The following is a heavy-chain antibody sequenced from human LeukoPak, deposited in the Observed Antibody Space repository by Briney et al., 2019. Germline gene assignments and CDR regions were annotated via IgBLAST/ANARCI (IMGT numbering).Heavy chain of an antibody. Sequence: GGSLRLSCAASGFTVSSNYMSWVRQAPGKGLEWVSVIYSGGSTCYADSVKGRFTISRDNSKNTLYLQMNSLRAEDTAVYYCARVRYDILTGQYLSTYYFDYWGQGTLVTVSS. CDR1: GFTVSSNY. D-gene: IGHD3-9*01. V-gene: IGHV3-53*01. CDR2: IYSGGST. CDR3: ARVRYDILTGQYLSTYYFDY. J-gene: IGHJ4*02.